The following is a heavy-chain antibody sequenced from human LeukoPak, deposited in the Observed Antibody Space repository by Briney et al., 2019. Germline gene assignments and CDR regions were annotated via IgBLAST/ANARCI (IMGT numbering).Heavy chain of an antibody. CDR3: ASFSGSYPNWFDP. V-gene: IGHV1-2*02. J-gene: IGHJ5*02. CDR1: GYTFTGYY. CDR2: INPNSGGT. Sequence: VASVKVSCKASGYTFTGYYMHWVRQAPGQGLEWMGWINPNSGGTNYAQKFQGRVTMTRDTSTSTAYMELRSLRSDDTAVYYCASFSGSYPNWFDPWGQGTLVTVSS. D-gene: IGHD1-26*01.